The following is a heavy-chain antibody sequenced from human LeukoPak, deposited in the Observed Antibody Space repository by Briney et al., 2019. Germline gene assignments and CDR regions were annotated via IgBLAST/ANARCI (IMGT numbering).Heavy chain of an antibody. V-gene: IGHV3-7*01. CDR3: ARDSSLRYYFDY. CDR2: IKQDGSEK. D-gene: IGHD6-19*01. CDR1: GFTFSSYW. Sequence: GGSLRLSCAASGFTFSSYWMSWVRQAPGKGLEWVASIKQDGSEKYYVDSVKGRFTISRDNAKNSLYLQMNSLRDEDTAVYYCARDSSLRYYFDYWGQGTLVTVSS. J-gene: IGHJ4*02.